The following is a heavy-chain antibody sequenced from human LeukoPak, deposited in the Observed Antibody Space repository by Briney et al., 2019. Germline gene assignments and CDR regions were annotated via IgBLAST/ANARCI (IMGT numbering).Heavy chain of an antibody. V-gene: IGHV4-59*12. CDR2: IYYSGST. D-gene: IGHD3-10*01. Sequence: SETLSLTCSVSGGSISSYYWSWIRQPPGKGLEWIGSIYYSGSTYYNPSLKSRVTISVDTSKNQFSLKLSSVTAADTAVYYCARSTRSWFDPWGQGTLVTVSS. CDR3: ARSTRSWFDP. J-gene: IGHJ5*02. CDR1: GGSISSYY.